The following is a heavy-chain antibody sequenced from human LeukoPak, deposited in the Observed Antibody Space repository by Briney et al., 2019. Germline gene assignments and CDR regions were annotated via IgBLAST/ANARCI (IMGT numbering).Heavy chain of an antibody. CDR2: INTKTGTP. V-gene: IGHV7-4-1*02. Sequence: ASVKVSCKASGYTFTGYYMHWVRQAPGQGLEWMGWINTKTGTPTYAQGFTGRFVFSLDMSLNTAYLQVSSLKAADTAVYFCARRSPTADAFDIWGQGTLVTVSS. D-gene: IGHD4-11*01. CDR3: ARRSPTADAFDI. J-gene: IGHJ3*02. CDR1: GYTFTGYY.